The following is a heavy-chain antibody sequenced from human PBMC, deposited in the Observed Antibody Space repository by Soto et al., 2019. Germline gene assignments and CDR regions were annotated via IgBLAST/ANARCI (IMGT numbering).Heavy chain of an antibody. J-gene: IGHJ5*01. CDR1: PSSFSSYW. CDR3: VREPWGFSGTWYDS. Sequence: GRSLRLSCAAYPSSFSSYWMHWVRQVPGKEPSSVSRINQNGSKTAYADSGKARFTTPRDHTNNTLYLQMNSLRVEDTAMYYCVREPWGFSGTWYDSWGQETLVTVS. CDR2: INQNGSKT. D-gene: IGHD6-19*01. V-gene: IGHV3-74*03.